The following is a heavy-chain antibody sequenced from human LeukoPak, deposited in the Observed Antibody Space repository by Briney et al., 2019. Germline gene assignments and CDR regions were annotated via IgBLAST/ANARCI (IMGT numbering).Heavy chain of an antibody. V-gene: IGHV1-2*06. J-gene: IGHJ4*02. D-gene: IGHD2-2*01. CDR2: INPNSGGT. CDR1: GYTFTGYY. Sequence: AASVKVSCKASGYTFTGYYMHWVRQAPGQGLEWMGRINPNSGGTNYAQKFQGRVTMTRDTSISTAYMELSRLRSDDTAVYYCARAPRYCSSTSCLIFDYWGQGTLVTVSS. CDR3: ARAPRYCSSTSCLIFDY.